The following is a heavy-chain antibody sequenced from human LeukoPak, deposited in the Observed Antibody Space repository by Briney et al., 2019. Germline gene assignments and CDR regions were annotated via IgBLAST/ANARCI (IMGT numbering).Heavy chain of an antibody. Sequence: SETLSLTCTVSGGSISSYYWSWIRQPPGKGLEWIGYIYYSGSTNYNPSLKSRVTISVDTSKNQFSLKLSSVTAADTAVYYCARSPCGGDCYYNAFDIWGQGTMVTVSS. J-gene: IGHJ3*02. CDR3: ARSPCGGDCYYNAFDI. CDR2: IYYSGST. CDR1: GGSISSYY. V-gene: IGHV4-59*01. D-gene: IGHD2-21*02.